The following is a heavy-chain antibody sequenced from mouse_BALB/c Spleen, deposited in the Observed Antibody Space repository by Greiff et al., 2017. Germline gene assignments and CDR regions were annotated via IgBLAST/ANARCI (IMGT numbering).Heavy chain of an antibody. CDR1: GYSITSCYY. D-gene: IGHD1-1*01. CDR3: ARDLTVAAFDY. J-gene: IGHJ2*01. V-gene: IGHV3-6*02. Sequence: DVKLQESGPGLVKPSQSLSLTCSVTGYSITSCYYWNWIRQFPGNQLEGMGYISYDGSNNYNPSLKNRISITRDTSKNQFFLKLNSVTTEDTATYYGARDLTVAAFDYWCQGTTLTVSS. CDR2: ISYDGSN.